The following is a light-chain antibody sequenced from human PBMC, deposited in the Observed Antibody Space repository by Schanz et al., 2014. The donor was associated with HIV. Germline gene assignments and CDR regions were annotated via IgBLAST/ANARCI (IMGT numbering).Light chain of an antibody. V-gene: IGLV2-14*03. J-gene: IGLJ2*01. CDR3: SSYTSSNSLYVV. CDR2: DVY. Sequence: QSALTQPASVSGSPGQSITVSCTGTSRDVGGYNFVSWYQHHPGKAPRLIIYDVYSRPSGVSNRFSGSKSGNTASLTISGLQAEDEADYYCSSYTSSNSLYVVFGGGTKLTVL. CDR1: SRDVGGYNF.